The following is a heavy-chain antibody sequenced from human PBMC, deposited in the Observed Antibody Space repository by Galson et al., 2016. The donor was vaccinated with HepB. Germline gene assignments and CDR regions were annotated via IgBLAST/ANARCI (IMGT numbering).Heavy chain of an antibody. CDR3: ARQNIVVVPAAMSGGDYYYYGMDV. J-gene: IGHJ6*02. CDR1: GYSFTRYW. V-gene: IGHV5-51*01. D-gene: IGHD2-2*01. Sequence: QSGAEVKKPGESLKISCKGSGYSFTRYWIAWVRQMPGKGLEWMGIIYPGDSDTRYSPSFQGQVTISADKSISTAYLQWSSLKASDTAMYYCARQNIVVVPAAMSGGDYYYYGMDVWGQGTTVTVSS. CDR2: IYPGDSDT.